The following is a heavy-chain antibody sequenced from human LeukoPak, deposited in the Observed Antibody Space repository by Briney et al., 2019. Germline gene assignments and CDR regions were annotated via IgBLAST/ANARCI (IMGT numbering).Heavy chain of an antibody. V-gene: IGHV1-18*01. Sequence: APVKVSCKASGYTFTSYGISWVRQAPGQGLEWMGWISAYNGNTNYAQKLQGRVTMTTDTSTSTAYMELRSLRSDDTAVYYCARDRVSKIVVVPAALPDYWGQGTLVTVSS. CDR3: ARDRVSKIVVVPAALPDY. J-gene: IGHJ4*02. D-gene: IGHD2-2*02. CDR1: GYTFTSYG. CDR2: ISAYNGNT.